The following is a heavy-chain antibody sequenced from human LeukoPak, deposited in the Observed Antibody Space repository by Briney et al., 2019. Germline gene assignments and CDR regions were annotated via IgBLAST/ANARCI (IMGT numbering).Heavy chain of an antibody. Sequence: QPGGSLRLSCAASGFTFSSFWMHWVRQAPGKGLVWVSRINSDGSSTSYADSVKGRFTISRDNAKNTLYLQMNSLRAEDTAVYYCARERLWPRNWFDPWGQGTLVTVSS. J-gene: IGHJ5*02. D-gene: IGHD4/OR15-4a*01. CDR3: ARERLWPRNWFDP. CDR2: INSDGSST. V-gene: IGHV3-74*01. CDR1: GFTFSSFW.